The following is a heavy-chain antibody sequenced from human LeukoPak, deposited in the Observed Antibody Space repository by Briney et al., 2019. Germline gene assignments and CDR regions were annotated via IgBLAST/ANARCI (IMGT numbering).Heavy chain of an antibody. CDR1: GGSISSYY. CDR2: IYYSGST. CDR3: ARHYCGGDCYPYWFDY. J-gene: IGHJ4*02. Sequence: PSETLSLTCTVSGGSISSYYWSWIRQPPGKGLEWIGYIYYSGSTNYNPSLKSRVAISVDTSKNQFSLKLSSVTAADTAVYYCARHYCGGDCYPYWFDYRGQGTLVTVSS. V-gene: IGHV4-59*01. D-gene: IGHD2-21*02.